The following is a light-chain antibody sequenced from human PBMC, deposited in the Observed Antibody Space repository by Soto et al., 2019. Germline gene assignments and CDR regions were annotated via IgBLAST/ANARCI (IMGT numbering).Light chain of an antibody. CDR1: QSVSGSY. CDR3: QQYGSSPLT. J-gene: IGKJ4*01. V-gene: IGKV3-20*01. CDR2: GAS. Sequence: EIVLTQSPGTLSLSPGEMATLSCRASQSVSGSYLDWYQQKPGQAPRLLIYGASSRATGIPDRFSGSGSGTDFTLTISRLEPEDFAVYYCQQYGSSPLTFGRGTKVELK.